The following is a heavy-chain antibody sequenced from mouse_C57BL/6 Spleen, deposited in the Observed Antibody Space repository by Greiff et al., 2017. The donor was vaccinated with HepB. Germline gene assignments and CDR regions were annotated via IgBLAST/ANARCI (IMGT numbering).Heavy chain of an antibody. Sequence: QVQLKQSGPELVKPGASVKLSCKASGYTFTSYDINWVKQRPGQGLEWIGWIYPRDGSTKYNEKFKGTATLTVDTSSSTAYMELHSLTSEDSAVYFCASNSEAYWGQGTLVTVSA. CDR3: ASNSEAY. J-gene: IGHJ3*01. D-gene: IGHD2-12*01. V-gene: IGHV1-85*01. CDR2: IYPRDGST. CDR1: GYTFTSYD.